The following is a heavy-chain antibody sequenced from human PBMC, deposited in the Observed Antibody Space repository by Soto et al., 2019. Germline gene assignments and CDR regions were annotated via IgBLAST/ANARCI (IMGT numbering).Heavy chain of an antibody. CDR3: AGGVRKYYDCWSGYSRWFDP. Sequence: PDTLSLTYAVYGGSFSGYDWRWILQPPGKGLEWIGEINHSGSTNYNPSLKSRVTISVDTSKNQFSLKLRSATAADTAVYYCAGGVRKYYDCWSGYSRWFDPWGQGTRVTVS. V-gene: IGHV4-34*01. J-gene: IGHJ5*02. CDR2: INHSGST. D-gene: IGHD3-3*01. CDR1: GGSFSGYD.